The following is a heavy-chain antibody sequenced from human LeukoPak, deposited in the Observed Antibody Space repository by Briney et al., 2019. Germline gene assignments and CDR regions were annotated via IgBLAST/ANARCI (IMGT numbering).Heavy chain of an antibody. Sequence: ASVKVSCKASGYTFTSYYMHWVRQAPGQGLEWMGIINPSGGSTSYAQKFQGRVTMTRDTSTSTVYMELGSLRFEDTAVYHCARDPGGTGTTPTNWFDPWGQGTLVTVSS. V-gene: IGHV1-46*01. D-gene: IGHD1-1*01. CDR2: INPSGGST. CDR1: GYTFTSYY. CDR3: ARDPGGTGTTPTNWFDP. J-gene: IGHJ5*02.